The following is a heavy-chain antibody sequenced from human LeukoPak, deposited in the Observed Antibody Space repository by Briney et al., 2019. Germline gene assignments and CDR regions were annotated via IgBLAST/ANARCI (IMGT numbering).Heavy chain of an antibody. CDR3: AKVGHYSSSWDFDY. D-gene: IGHD6-13*01. CDR2: IRHDGSNK. J-gene: IGHJ4*02. V-gene: IGHV3-30*02. CDR1: GFTFSSYG. Sequence: GGSLRLSCAASGFTFSSYGMHWVRQAPGKGLEWVAFIRHDGSNKYYADSVKGRFTISRDNSKNTLYLQMNSLRAEDTAVYYCAKVGHYSSSWDFDYWGQGTLVTVSS.